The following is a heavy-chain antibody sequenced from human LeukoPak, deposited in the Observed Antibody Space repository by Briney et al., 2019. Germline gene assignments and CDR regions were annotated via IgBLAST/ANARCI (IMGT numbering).Heavy chain of an antibody. J-gene: IGHJ4*02. Sequence: SETLSLTCTVSGGSISSSSYYWGWIRQPPGKGLEWIGSIYYSGSTYYNPSLKSRVTISVDTSKNQFSLKLSSVTAADTAVYYCARDAPLYSSSWSFDYWGQGTLVTVSS. CDR3: ARDAPLYSSSWSFDY. CDR1: GGSISSSSYY. D-gene: IGHD6-13*01. CDR2: IYYSGST. V-gene: IGHV4-39*02.